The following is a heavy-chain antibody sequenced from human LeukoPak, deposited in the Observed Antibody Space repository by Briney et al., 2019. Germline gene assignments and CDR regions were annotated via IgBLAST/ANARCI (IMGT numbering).Heavy chain of an antibody. CDR3: AKGTWYYDFWSGYLSSPHNWFDP. D-gene: IGHD3-3*01. CDR1: GFTFSSYG. J-gene: IGHJ5*02. Sequence: GRSLRLSCAASGFTFSSYGMHWVRQAPGKGLEWVAVICYDGSNKYYADSVKGGFTISRDNSKKKLYMEMNRLRDEDTAVYYCAKGTWYYDFWSGYLSSPHNWFDPWGQGTLVTVSS. CDR2: ICYDGSNK. V-gene: IGHV3-33*06.